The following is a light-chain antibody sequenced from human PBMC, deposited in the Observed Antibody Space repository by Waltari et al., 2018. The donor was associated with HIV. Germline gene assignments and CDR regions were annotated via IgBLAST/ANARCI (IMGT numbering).Light chain of an antibody. V-gene: IGLV1-40*01. CDR3: QSYDSSLSGWV. J-gene: IGLJ3*02. Sequence: QSVLTQPPSVSGAPGQRVTISCTGSSSNIGAGYDVHWYQPLPGTAPKLPIYGNSNRPSGVPDRFSGSKSGTSASLAITGLQAEDEADYYCQSYDSSLSGWVFGGGTKLTVL. CDR2: GNS. CDR1: SSNIGAGYD.